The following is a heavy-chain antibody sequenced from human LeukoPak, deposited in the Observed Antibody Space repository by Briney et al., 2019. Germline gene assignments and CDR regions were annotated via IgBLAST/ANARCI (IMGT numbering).Heavy chain of an antibody. V-gene: IGHV3-74*01. Sequence: QPGGSLRLSCAASGFTLSSYWMHWVRQAPGKGLVWVSRINSDGSRTSYADSVKGRFTISRDNAKNTLYLQMNSLIAEDTAVYYCARDPDLSGYSFFDYWGQGTLVTVSS. CDR3: ARDPDLSGYSFFDY. CDR1: GFTLSSYW. CDR2: INSDGSRT. D-gene: IGHD3-22*01. J-gene: IGHJ4*02.